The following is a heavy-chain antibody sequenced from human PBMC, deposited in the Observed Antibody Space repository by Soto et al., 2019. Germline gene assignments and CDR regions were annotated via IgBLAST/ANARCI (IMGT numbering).Heavy chain of an antibody. J-gene: IGHJ4*02. D-gene: IGHD1-26*01. CDR3: VGARGRLVGFAY. V-gene: IGHV4-34*04. Sequence: QVQLQPWGAGLLKPSETLSLTCAVNAESFSDYYWSWIPQPPGKGLEWLGEIDANGNTHHSPALKSLARISVDPYKYQFALKLRSVAAPDTGVYFCVGARGRLVGFAYWGQGTLVTVSS. CDR2: IDANGNT. CDR1: AESFSDYY.